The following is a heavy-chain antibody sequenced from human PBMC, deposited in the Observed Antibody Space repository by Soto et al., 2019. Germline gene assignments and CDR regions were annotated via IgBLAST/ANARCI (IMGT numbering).Heavy chain of an antibody. CDR1: GYTFTSYY. CDR3: AREGPPSFN. V-gene: IGHV1-18*01. J-gene: IGHJ4*02. Sequence: QVQLVQSGAEVKKPGASVKVSCKASGYTFTSYYISWVRQAPGQGLQWMGRISGYNGNTKYAQKLQGRVTMTTDTAPSTASMALRSLRSDDTVVYYCAREGPPSFNWCQGTLVTVS. CDR2: ISGYNGNT. D-gene: IGHD2-2*01.